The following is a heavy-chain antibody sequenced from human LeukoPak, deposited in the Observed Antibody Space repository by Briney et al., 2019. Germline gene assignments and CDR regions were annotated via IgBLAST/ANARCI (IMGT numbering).Heavy chain of an antibody. V-gene: IGHV3-53*01. CDR2: IYSGGST. CDR1: GFTVSSNY. D-gene: IGHD1-14*01. Sequence: GGSLRLSCAASGFTVSSNYMSWVRQAPGKGLEWVSVIYSGGSTYYADSVKGRFTISRDNSKNTLYLQMNSLRAEDMAVYYCAREGGTNPYYYGMDVWGQGTTVTVSS. J-gene: IGHJ6*02. CDR3: AREGGTNPYYYGMDV.